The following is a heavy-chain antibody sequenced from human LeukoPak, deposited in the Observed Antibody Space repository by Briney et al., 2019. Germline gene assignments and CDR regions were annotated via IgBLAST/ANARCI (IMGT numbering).Heavy chain of an antibody. CDR2: ISSSSSYI. CDR3: ARVELTMRHYYYGMDV. Sequence: GGSLRLSCAASGFTFSSYSMNWVRQAPGKGLEWVSSISSSSSYIYYADSVKGRFTISRDNAKNSLYLQMNSLRAEDTAVYYCARVELTMRHYYYGMDVWGQGTTVTVSS. V-gene: IGHV3-21*01. D-gene: IGHD4/OR15-4a*01. J-gene: IGHJ6*02. CDR1: GFTFSSYS.